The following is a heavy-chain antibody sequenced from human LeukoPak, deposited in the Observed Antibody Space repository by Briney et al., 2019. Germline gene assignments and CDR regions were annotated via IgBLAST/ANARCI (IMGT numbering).Heavy chain of an antibody. J-gene: IGHJ6*02. CDR3: ARHGDDCSSTSCYYYYYYGMDV. Sequence: GESLKISCKGSGYSFTSYWIGWVRQMPGKGLEWMGIIYPGDSDTRYSPSFQGQVTISADKSISTAYLQWSSLKASDTAIYYCARHGDDCSSTSCYYYYYYGMDVWGQGTTVTVSS. CDR1: GYSFTSYW. CDR2: IYPGDSDT. V-gene: IGHV5-51*01. D-gene: IGHD2-2*01.